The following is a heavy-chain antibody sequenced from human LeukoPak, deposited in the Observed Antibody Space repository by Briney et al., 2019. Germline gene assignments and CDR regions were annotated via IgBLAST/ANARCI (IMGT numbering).Heavy chain of an antibody. D-gene: IGHD1-26*01. CDR1: GFTVSSNY. CDR2: IYSGGTT. Sequence: GGSLRLSCAASGFTVSSNYMNSVRQAPGKGLEWVSAIYSGGTTYYADSVKGRFTISRDNSKNTLYLQMNSLRAEDTAVYYCAREGSGTYSFDFWGQGTLVSVSS. V-gene: IGHV3-53*01. CDR3: AREGSGTYSFDF. J-gene: IGHJ4*02.